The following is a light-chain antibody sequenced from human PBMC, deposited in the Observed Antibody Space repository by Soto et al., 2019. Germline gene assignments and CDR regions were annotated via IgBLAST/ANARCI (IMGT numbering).Light chain of an antibody. Sequence: EIVMTQSPGTLSVSPGERATLSCRASQSVSANLAWYQHKPGQAPRLLIYGASSRATGIPVRFSGSGSGTEFTLTIDSLEPEHFAVYYCQQEITFGQGTRLEIK. J-gene: IGKJ5*01. CDR2: GAS. CDR3: QQEIT. V-gene: IGKV3-15*01. CDR1: QSVSAN.